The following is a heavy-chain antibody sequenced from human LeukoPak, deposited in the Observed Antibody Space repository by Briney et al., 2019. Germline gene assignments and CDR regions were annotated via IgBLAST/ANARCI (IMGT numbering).Heavy chain of an antibody. CDR3: ARPHCGGDCYKGAFDI. J-gene: IGHJ3*02. Sequence: SSETLSLTCAVYGGSFSGYYWSWIRQPPGKGLEWIGEINHSGSTNYNPSLKSRVTISVDASKNQFSLKLGSVTAADTAVYYCARPHCGGDCYKGAFDIWGQGTMVTVSS. D-gene: IGHD2-21*01. CDR1: GGSFSGYY. V-gene: IGHV4-34*01. CDR2: INHSGST.